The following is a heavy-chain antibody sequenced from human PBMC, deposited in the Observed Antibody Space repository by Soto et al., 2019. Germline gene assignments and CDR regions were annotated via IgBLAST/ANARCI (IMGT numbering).Heavy chain of an antibody. CDR1: GFSFSDHY. V-gene: IGHV3-72*01. CDR3: VRVRLGAPTRYCDY. J-gene: IGHJ4*02. CDR2: IKNKANSYTT. Sequence: EVQLVESGGGLVQPGGSLRLSCAASGFSFSDHYMDWVRQAPGKGLEWVGRIKNKANSYTTQYAAAVKGRFTISREDSKNSLSLQMSSLKSDDTAVYYCVRVRLGAPTRYCDYWGQGTLVTVSS.